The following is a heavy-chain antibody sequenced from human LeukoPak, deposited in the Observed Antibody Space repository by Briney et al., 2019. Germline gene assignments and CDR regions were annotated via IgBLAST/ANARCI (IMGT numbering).Heavy chain of an antibody. J-gene: IGHJ3*02. CDR3: ASCHPSSGGSCYHRDAFDI. CDR2: INPNSGGT. CDR1: GYTFTSYG. V-gene: IGHV1-2*02. D-gene: IGHD2-15*01. Sequence: ASVKVSCKASGYTFTSYGISWVRQAPGQGLEWMGWINPNSGGTNYAQKFQGRVTMTRDTSISTAYMELSRLRSDDTAVYYCASCHPSSGGSCYHRDAFDIWGQGTMVTVSS.